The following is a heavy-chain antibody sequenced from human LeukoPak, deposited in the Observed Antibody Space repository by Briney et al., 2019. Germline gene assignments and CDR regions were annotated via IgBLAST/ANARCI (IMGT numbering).Heavy chain of an antibody. V-gene: IGHV1-2*02. J-gene: IGHJ3*02. CDR1: GYTFTGYY. CDR2: INPNSGGT. CDR3: ARVREQWHAFDI. D-gene: IGHD6-19*01. Sequence: ASVKVSCKASGYTFTGYYMHWVRQAPGQGLEWMGWINPNSGGTNYAQKFQGRATMTRDTSISTAYMELSRLRSDDTAVYYCARVREQWHAFDIWGQGTMVTVSS.